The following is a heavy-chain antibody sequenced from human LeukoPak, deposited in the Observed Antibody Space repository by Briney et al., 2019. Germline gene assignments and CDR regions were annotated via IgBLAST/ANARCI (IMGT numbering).Heavy chain of an antibody. CDR2: LYCDDDK. D-gene: IGHD7-27*01. CDR3: AHTWGLDGYYYFHIDV. Sequence: SGPTLVNPTQTLTLTCTFSGFSLSTSGVGVGWIRQPPGKALEWLALLYCDDDKRYSPSLNSRLTITKDTSKNQVVLTMTNMDPVDTATYYCAHTWGLDGYYYFHIDVWGKGTTVTVSS. CDR1: GFSLSTSGVG. J-gene: IGHJ6*03. V-gene: IGHV2-5*02.